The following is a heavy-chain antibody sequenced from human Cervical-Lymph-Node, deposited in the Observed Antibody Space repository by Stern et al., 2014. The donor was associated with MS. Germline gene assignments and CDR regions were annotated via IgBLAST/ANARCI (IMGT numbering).Heavy chain of an antibody. CDR1: GYSFTTYW. Sequence: VQLVQSEAEVKKPGESLRISCKGSGYSFTTYWITWVRQMPGKGLEWMGRTDPRDSYTKYSPSCPGHVSISADKSLSTAYLQGSSLSASDTAMYYCARIHGGDSEAWGQGTLVTVSS. J-gene: IGHJ5*02. CDR2: TDPRDSYT. CDR3: ARIHGGDSEA. D-gene: IGHD4-23*01. V-gene: IGHV5-10-1*03.